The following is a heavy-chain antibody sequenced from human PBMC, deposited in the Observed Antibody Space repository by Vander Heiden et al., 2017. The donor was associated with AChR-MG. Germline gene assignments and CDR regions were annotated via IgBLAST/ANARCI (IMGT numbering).Heavy chain of an antibody. D-gene: IGHD1-26*01. V-gene: IGHV3-30*02. CDR1: GFPFSSYG. Sequence: QVQLVESGGGVVQPGGSRRLACAASGFPFSSYGMHWVRQAPGKGLEWVAFIRYDGSNKYYADSVKGRFTISRDNSKNTLYLQMNSLRAEDTAVYYCAKDKRGSYWVDYWGQGTLVTVSS. CDR2: IRYDGSNK. CDR3: AKDKRGSYWVDY. J-gene: IGHJ4*02.